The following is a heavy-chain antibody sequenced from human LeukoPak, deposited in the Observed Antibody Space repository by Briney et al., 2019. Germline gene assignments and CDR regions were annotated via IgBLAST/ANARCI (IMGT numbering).Heavy chain of an antibody. CDR2: INHSGST. CDR3: ARRMAGYFASLWGLDY. CDR1: GGSISSYY. J-gene: IGHJ4*02. Sequence: PSETLSLTCTVSGGSISSYYWSWIRQPPGKGLEWIGEINHSGSTNYNPSLKSRVTISVDTSMNQFSLKLSSVTAADTAVYYCARRMAGYFASLWGLDYWGQGTLVTVSS. D-gene: IGHD3-9*01. V-gene: IGHV4-34*01.